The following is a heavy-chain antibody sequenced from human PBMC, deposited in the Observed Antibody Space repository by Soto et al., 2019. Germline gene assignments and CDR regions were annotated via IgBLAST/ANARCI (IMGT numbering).Heavy chain of an antibody. Sequence: QVQLVQSGAEVKKPGASVKVSCKASGYTFTTYGISWVRQAPGQGLEWMGWISPHNGTIDYAQSLQGRVIMTTDTSTSTTYMELTSFRSDDTAVYYCARGSSSSGCCWFDSWGQGTLVTVSS. J-gene: IGHJ5*01. CDR1: GYTFTTYG. CDR2: ISPHNGTI. D-gene: IGHD6-19*01. CDR3: ARGSSSSGCCWFDS. V-gene: IGHV1-18*01.